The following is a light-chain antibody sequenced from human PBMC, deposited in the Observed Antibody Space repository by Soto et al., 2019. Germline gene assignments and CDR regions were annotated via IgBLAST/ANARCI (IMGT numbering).Light chain of an antibody. CDR1: QSIGRY. CDR3: QQNYSTIFT. J-gene: IGKJ3*01. Sequence: DIQMTQSPSSLSASVGDRVTITCRASQSIGRYLNWYQQKPGKAPSLLISTTTTLQSEVPSRFSGSGSGTDFTLTITSLQPEDFATYYWQQNYSTIFTFGPGTKVEIK. V-gene: IGKV1-39*01. CDR2: TTT.